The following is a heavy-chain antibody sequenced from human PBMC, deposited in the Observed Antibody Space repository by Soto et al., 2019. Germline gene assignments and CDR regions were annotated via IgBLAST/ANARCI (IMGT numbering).Heavy chain of an antibody. Sequence: SVKVSCKASGGTFSTSTFTWVRQAPGQGLEWMGRTIPLLNVADYAQDFQGRLTITADRSTSTTYMELTSLTSKDTAVYFCARDSPIGSTFSGYDAIDSWGQGTLVTVSS. D-gene: IGHD5-12*01. CDR2: TIPLLNVA. CDR1: GGTFSTST. CDR3: ARDSPIGSTFSGYDAIDS. J-gene: IGHJ4*02. V-gene: IGHV1-69*04.